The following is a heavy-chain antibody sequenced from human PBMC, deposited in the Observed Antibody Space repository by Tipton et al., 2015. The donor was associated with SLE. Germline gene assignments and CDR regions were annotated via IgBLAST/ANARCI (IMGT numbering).Heavy chain of an antibody. J-gene: IGHJ4*02. CDR2: IWYDGSNK. V-gene: IGHV3-33*08. CDR1: GFTFSSYG. Sequence: QLVQSGGGVVQPGRSLRLSCAASGFTFSSYGMHWVRQAPGRGLEWVAVIWYDGSNKYYADSVKGRFTISRDNSKNTVYLQVNSLRAEDTAVYYCARDTNPTSFDYWGQGTPVTVSS. CDR3: ARDTNPTSFDY. D-gene: IGHD1-26*01.